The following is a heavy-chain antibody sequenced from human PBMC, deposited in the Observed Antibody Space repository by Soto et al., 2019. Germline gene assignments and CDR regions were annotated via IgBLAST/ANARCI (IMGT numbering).Heavy chain of an antibody. CDR1: GYTFTGYY. CDR3: ARERYQVISDGMDV. Sequence: GTSVKLSCKDSGYTFTGYYVHWVREAPGQGLEWMGWINPETGGTSYAQKFQGRVTLSRDTSINTAYLELSRLRFDDAAVYFCARERYQVISDGMDVWGQGTTVTVSS. CDR2: INPETGGT. J-gene: IGHJ6*02. D-gene: IGHD2-2*01. V-gene: IGHV1-2*02.